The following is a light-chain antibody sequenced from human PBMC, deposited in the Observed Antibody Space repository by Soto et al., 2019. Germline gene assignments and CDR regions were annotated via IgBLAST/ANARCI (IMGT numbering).Light chain of an antibody. J-gene: IGKJ1*01. CDR3: QQYYTTPWT. CDR2: WAS. CDR1: QTILYSSNNKTY. V-gene: IGKV4-1*01. Sequence: DIVMTQSPNSLAVSLGERATINCRSSQTILYSSNNKTYLAWYQLKAEQPPKLLISWASTRESGVPDRFSGSGSGTDFTLTISSLQAEDVAVYCCQQYYTTPWTFGQGTKVEIK.